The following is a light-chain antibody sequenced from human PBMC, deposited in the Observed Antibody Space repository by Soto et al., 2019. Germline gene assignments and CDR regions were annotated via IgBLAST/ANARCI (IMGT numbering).Light chain of an antibody. CDR1: ISDVGSHNL. CDR3: CSYVGATTYV. CDR2: EVN. Sequence: SVLTQPASVSGSPGQSITISCTGTISDVGSHNLVSWYQQHPDKAPKLIIYEVNERPSGVSSRFSGSKSGNTASLTVSGLQPDDEADYHCCSYVGATTYVFGSGTKVTVL. J-gene: IGLJ1*01. V-gene: IGLV2-23*02.